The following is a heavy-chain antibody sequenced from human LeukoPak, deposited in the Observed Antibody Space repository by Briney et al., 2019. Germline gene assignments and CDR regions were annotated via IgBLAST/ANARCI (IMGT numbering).Heavy chain of an antibody. CDR2: INPSGGST. Sequence: GASVKVSCKASGYTFTSYYMHWVRQAPGQGLEWMGIINPSGGSTSYAQKFQGRVTMTRDTSTSTVYMELSSLRSEDTAVYYCAASSSGYYYDYYYYGMDVWGQGTTVTVSS. V-gene: IGHV1-46*01. J-gene: IGHJ6*02. D-gene: IGHD3-22*01. CDR1: GYTFTSYY. CDR3: AASSSGYYYDYYYYGMDV.